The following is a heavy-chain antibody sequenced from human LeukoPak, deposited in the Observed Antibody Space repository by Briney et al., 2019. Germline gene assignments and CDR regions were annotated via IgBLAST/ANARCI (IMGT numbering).Heavy chain of an antibody. Sequence: GGSLRLSCAASGFTFSSYGMHWDRQAPGKGLEWVAVIWYDGSNKYYADSVKGRFTISRDNSKNTLYLQMNSLRAEDTAVYYCARDELGYGDSLGYYYGMDVWGQGTTVTVSS. D-gene: IGHD4-17*01. CDR1: GFTFSSYG. J-gene: IGHJ6*02. CDR3: ARDELGYGDSLGYYYGMDV. V-gene: IGHV3-33*01. CDR2: IWYDGSNK.